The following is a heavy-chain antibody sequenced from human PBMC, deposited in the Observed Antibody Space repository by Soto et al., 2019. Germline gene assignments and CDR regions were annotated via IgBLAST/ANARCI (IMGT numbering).Heavy chain of an antibody. V-gene: IGHV4-59*01. CDR2: VSSTGST. J-gene: IGHJ1*01. Sequence: PSETRSLTCTVSGASITQDYWNGIRQSPGKGLEWIVSVSSTGSTVYNPSLTSRATVSLDTSKNQFSLTLNSVTAADTAVYHCARGGGSPYHHHEFAFRGQRTPVPVSS. CDR1: GASITQDY. CDR3: ARGGGSPYHHHEFAF. D-gene: IGHD2-2*01.